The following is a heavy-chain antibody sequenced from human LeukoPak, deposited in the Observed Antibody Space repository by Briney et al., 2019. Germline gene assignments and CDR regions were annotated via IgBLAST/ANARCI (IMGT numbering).Heavy chain of an antibody. CDR3: AKKLAVVVPASYGMDV. V-gene: IGHV3-23*01. CDR2: ISGSGGST. Sequence: GGSLRLSCAASGFTFSSYAMSWVRQAPGKGLEWVSAISGSGGSTYYADSVKGRFTISRDNSKNMLYLQMNSLRAEDAAVYYCAKKLAVVVPASYGMDVWGQGTTVTVSS. CDR1: GFTFSSYA. J-gene: IGHJ6*02. D-gene: IGHD2-2*01.